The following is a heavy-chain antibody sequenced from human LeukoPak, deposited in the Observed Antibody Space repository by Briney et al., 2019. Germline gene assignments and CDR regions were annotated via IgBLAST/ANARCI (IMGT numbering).Heavy chain of an antibody. CDR1: GXSISGYY. D-gene: IGHD3-22*01. CDR3: AKVSDRDSSGYYWGFEY. CDR2: IYYSGST. V-gene: IGHV4-59*08. J-gene: IGHJ4*02. Sequence: SETLSLTWTVSGXSISGYYGSWIRQPPGKGLEYIGYIYYSGSTNYNPSLKSRVTISVDTSRNQFSLKLTSVTAADSAVYYCAKVSDRDSSGYYWGFEYWGQGTLVTVSS.